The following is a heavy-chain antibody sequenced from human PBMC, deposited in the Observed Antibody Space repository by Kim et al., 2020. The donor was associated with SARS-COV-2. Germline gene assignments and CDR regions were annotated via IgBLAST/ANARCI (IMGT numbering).Heavy chain of an antibody. CDR1: GYTFTGYY. D-gene: IGHD3-16*02. Sequence: ASVKVSCKASGYTFTGYYMHWVRQAPGQGLEWMGWINPNSGGTNYAQKFQGRVTMTRDTSISTAYMELSRLRSDDTAVYYCARGAGIRLGELSFITPPFDYWGQGTLVTVSS. J-gene: IGHJ4*02. V-gene: IGHV1-2*02. CDR2: INPNSGGT. CDR3: ARGAGIRLGELSFITPPFDY.